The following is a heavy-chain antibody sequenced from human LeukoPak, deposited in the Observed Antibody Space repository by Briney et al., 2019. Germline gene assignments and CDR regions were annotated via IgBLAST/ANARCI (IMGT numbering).Heavy chain of an antibody. CDR2: IFHSGST. CDR3: ARVYGDYGYADY. V-gene: IGHV4-4*02. CDR1: GGSISSSNW. Sequence: PSETLSLTCGVSGGSISSSNWWSWVRQPPGKGLEWIGEIFHSGSTNYNPSLKSRVTILVDKSKNQFSLKVSSVTAADTAVYYCARVYGDYGYADYWGQGTLVTVSS. D-gene: IGHD4-17*01. J-gene: IGHJ4*02.